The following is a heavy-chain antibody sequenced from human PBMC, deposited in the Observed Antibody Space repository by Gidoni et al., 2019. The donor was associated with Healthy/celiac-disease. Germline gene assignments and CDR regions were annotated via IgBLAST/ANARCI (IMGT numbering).Heavy chain of an antibody. Sequence: EVQLLESGGGLVQPGGSLSLSCAASGFTFSSYAMSWVRQAPGKGLEWVSAISGSGGSTYYADSVKGRFTISRDNSKNTLYLQMNSLRAEDTAVYYCAKPPGEVWSGYTRNYWGQGTLVTVSS. J-gene: IGHJ4*02. CDR1: GFTFSSYA. CDR2: ISGSGGST. D-gene: IGHD3-3*01. V-gene: IGHV3-23*01. CDR3: AKPPGEVWSGYTRNY.